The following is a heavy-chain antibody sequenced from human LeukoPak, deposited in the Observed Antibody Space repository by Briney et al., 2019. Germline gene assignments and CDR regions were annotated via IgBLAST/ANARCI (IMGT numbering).Heavy chain of an antibody. Sequence: SETLSLTCTVSGGSISSYYWSWIRQPPGKGLEWIGEIYHSGSTNYNPSLKSRVTISVDKSKNQFSLKLSSVTAADTAVYYCARAAFYDQIHWFDPWGQGTLVTVSS. V-gene: IGHV4-59*12. D-gene: IGHD2/OR15-2a*01. CDR2: IYHSGST. CDR3: ARAAFYDQIHWFDP. CDR1: GGSISSYY. J-gene: IGHJ5*02.